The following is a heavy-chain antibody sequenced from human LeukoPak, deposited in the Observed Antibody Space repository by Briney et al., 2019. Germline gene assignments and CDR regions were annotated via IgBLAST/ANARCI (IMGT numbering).Heavy chain of an antibody. D-gene: IGHD1-26*01. V-gene: IGHV4-39*01. CDR3: ARLEYSGSYYGY. CDR1: GGSISSSSYY. J-gene: IGHJ4*02. Sequence: SETLPLTCTVSGGSISSSSYYWGWIRQPPGKGLEWIGSIYYSGSTYYNPSLKSRVTISVDTSKNQFSLKLSSVTAADTAVYYCARLEYSGSYYGYWGQGTLVTVSS. CDR2: IYYSGST.